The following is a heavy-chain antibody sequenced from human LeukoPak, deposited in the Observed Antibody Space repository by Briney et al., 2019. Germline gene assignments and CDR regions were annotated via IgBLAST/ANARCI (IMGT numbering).Heavy chain of an antibody. CDR2: IYSDTRT. V-gene: IGHV3-53*01. Sequence: GGSLRLSCTASTFTFSDYDMGWVRQAPGKGLEWVSVIYSDTRTYYADSVKGRFTISSDNSKNTLYLQMNSLRAEDTAVYYCARTYSSGVSWFDPWGQGTLVTVSS. CDR3: ARTYSSGVSWFDP. J-gene: IGHJ5*02. D-gene: IGHD6-19*01. CDR1: TFTFSDYD.